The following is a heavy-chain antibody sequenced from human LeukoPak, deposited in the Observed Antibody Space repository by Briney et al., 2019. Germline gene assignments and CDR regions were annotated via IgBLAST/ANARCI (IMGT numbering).Heavy chain of an antibody. J-gene: IGHJ4*02. V-gene: IGHV3-30*04. CDR1: GFTFSSYA. D-gene: IGHD6-13*01. Sequence: PGGSLRLSCGASGFTFSSYAMHWVRQAPGKGLEWVAVISYDGSNEYYADSVKGRFTISRDNSKNTLYLQMNSLRAEDTAVYNCAREYSSSWRRFDYWGQGTLVTVSS. CDR3: AREYSSSWRRFDY. CDR2: ISYDGSNE.